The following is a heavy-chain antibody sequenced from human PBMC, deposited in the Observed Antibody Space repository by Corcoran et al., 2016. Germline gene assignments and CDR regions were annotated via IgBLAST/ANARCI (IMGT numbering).Heavy chain of an antibody. V-gene: IGHV1-8*01. D-gene: IGHD4-17*01. CDR3: ARDYGGNSGWFDP. CDR1: GYTFTSYD. J-gene: IGHJ5*02. CDR2: MNPNSGNT. Sequence: QVQLVQSGAEVKKPGASVKVSCKASGYTFTSYDLNWVRQATGQGLEWMGWMNPNSGNTGYAQKFQGRVTLTRDTSLGTAYMELSSLRSEDMAVYYCARDYGGNSGWFDPWGQGTLVTVSS.